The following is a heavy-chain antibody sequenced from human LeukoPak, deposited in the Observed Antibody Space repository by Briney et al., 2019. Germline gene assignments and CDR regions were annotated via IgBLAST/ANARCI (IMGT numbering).Heavy chain of an antibody. CDR1: GFTFSNFW. Sequence: PGESLRLSCTASGFTFSNFWMGWVRQAPGKGLEWVAVISYDGSNKYYADSVKGRFTISRDNSKNTLYLQMNSLRAEDTAVYYCARGPYGFWSGYHTYVDYWGQGTLVTVSS. D-gene: IGHD3-3*01. J-gene: IGHJ4*02. V-gene: IGHV3-30-3*01. CDR3: ARGPYGFWSGYHTYVDY. CDR2: ISYDGSNK.